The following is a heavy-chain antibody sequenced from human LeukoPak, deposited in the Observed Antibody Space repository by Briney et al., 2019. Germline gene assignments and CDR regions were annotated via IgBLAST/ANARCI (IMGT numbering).Heavy chain of an antibody. CDR1: GGSISSGSYY. CDR3: ARYCSSTSCSIDY. V-gene: IGHV4-61*02. Sequence: SETLSLTCTVSGGSISSGSYYWSWIRQPAGKGLEWIGRIYTSGSTNYNPSLKSRVTISVDTSKNQFSLKLSSVTAADTAVYYCARYCSSTSCSIDYWGQGTLVTVSS. J-gene: IGHJ4*02. CDR2: IYTSGST. D-gene: IGHD2-2*01.